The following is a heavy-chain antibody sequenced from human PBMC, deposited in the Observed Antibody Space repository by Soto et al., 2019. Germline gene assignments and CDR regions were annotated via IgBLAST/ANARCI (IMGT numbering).Heavy chain of an antibody. CDR3: ARRRQPTDSSGWYGFFAY. CDR1: GGSISSGGYS. CDR2: IYHSGST. D-gene: IGHD6-13*01. V-gene: IGHV4-30-2*01. Sequence: QLHLQESGSGLVKPSQTLSLTCAVSGGSISSGGYSWSWIRQPPGKGLEWIGYIYHSGSTYYNPSLKSRVTISVDRSKNQFSLKLSSLPAADTAVSYCARRRQPTDSSGWYGFFAYWGQRTLVTVSS. J-gene: IGHJ4*02.